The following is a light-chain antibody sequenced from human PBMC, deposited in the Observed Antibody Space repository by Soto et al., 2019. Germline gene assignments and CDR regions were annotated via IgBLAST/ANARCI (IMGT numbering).Light chain of an antibody. CDR3: QQSYSAPLT. V-gene: IGKV3-11*01. Sequence: DIVWTQSPGTLSLSPGDRATLSGRASQSVRSYLAWYQQKPGQAPRLLIYDASNRATGIPARFSGSGSGTDFTLTISSLEPEDFAVYYCQQSYSAPLTFGQGTKVDIK. CDR1: QSVRSY. CDR2: DAS. J-gene: IGKJ1*01.